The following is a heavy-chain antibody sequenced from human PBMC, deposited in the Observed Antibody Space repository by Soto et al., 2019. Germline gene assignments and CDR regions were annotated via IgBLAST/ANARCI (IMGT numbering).Heavy chain of an antibody. CDR2: IYYSGST. CDR1: AGSISSHC. CDR3: ARDVRKALRFLERHHPGMDV. Sequence: PSLTRSLTCTVSAGSISSHCCSWIQQPPQKELEWSGYIYYSGSTYYNPSLKSRGTISVDTSKNQFSLKLSSVTAADTAVYYCARDVRKALRFLERHHPGMDVWGQGTTVTVSS. J-gene: IGHJ6*02. V-gene: IGHV4-59*11. D-gene: IGHD3-3*01.